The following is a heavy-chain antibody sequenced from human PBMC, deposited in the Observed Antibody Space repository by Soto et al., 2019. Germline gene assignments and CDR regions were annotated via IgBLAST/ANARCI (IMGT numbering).Heavy chain of an antibody. CDR1: GGSFSGYY. V-gene: IGHV4-34*01. D-gene: IGHD4-17*01. CDR2: INHSGST. J-gene: IGHJ3*02. CDR3: ARDYGDSYGDAFDI. Sequence: SETLSLTCAVYGGSFSGYYWSWIRQPPGKGLEWVGEINHSGSTNYNPSLKSRVTISVDTSKNQFSLKLSSVTAADTAVYYCARDYGDSYGDAFDIWGQGTMVTVSS.